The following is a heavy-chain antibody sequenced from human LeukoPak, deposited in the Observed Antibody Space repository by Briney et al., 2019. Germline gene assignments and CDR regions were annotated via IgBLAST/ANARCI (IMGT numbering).Heavy chain of an antibody. CDR2: IRYDGSNK. V-gene: IGHV3-30*02. D-gene: IGHD3-3*01. CDR1: GFSLSSYG. CDR3: AKSPINDFWSGYSSYYYMDV. J-gene: IGHJ6*03. Sequence: GGSLRLSCAASGFSLSSYGMHWVRQAPGEGLEWVAFIRYDGSNKYYADSVKGRFTISRDNSKNTLYLQMNSLRAEDTAVYYCAKSPINDFWSGYSSYYYMDVWGKGTTVTVSS.